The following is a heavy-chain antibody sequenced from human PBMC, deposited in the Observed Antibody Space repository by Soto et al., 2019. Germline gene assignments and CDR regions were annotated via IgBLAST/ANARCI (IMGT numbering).Heavy chain of an antibody. CDR3: VRARATDSRPDY. V-gene: IGHV3-21*01. CDR1: GFTFSSYW. D-gene: IGHD3-22*01. J-gene: IGHJ4*02. CDR2: ISSSSSYI. Sequence: GGSLRLSCAASGFTFSSYWMSWVRQAPGKGLEWVSSISSSSSYIYYADSMKGRFTLSRDNAQNSLYLQMNSLRVDDTAVYYCVRARATDSRPDYWGQGTLVTVSS.